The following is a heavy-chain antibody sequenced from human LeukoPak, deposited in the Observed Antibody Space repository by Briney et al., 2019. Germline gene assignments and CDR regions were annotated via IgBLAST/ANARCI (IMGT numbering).Heavy chain of an antibody. D-gene: IGHD3-22*01. V-gene: IGHV3-23*01. CDR2: ISGSGGST. CDR3: AGTRTAYYYDSSGSDWAFDI. J-gene: IGHJ3*02. Sequence: GGSLRLSCAASGFTFSSYAMSWVRQAPGKGLEWVSAISGSGGSTYYADSVKGRFTISRDNSKNTLYLQMNSLRAEDAAVYYCAGTRTAYYYDSSGSDWAFDIWGQGTMVTVSS. CDR1: GFTFSSYA.